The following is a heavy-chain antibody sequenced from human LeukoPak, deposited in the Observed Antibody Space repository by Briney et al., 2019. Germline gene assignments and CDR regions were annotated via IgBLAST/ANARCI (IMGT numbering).Heavy chain of an antibody. Sequence: PGRSLRLSCAASGFTFSSYGMHWVRQAPGKGLEWVAFIRYDGSNKYYADSVKGRFTISSDNSKNTLYLQMNSLRAEDTAVYYCAKGGENYDSSGYYYEGQTFDYWGQGTLVTVSS. J-gene: IGHJ4*02. D-gene: IGHD3-22*01. CDR3: AKGGENYDSSGYYYEGQTFDY. CDR2: IRYDGSNK. V-gene: IGHV3-30*02. CDR1: GFTFSSYG.